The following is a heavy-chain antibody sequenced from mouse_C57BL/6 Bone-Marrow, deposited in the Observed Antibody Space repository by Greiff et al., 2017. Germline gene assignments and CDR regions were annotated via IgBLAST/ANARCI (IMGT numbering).Heavy chain of an antibody. J-gene: IGHJ2*01. V-gene: IGHV1-69*01. CDR1: GYTFTSYW. CDR2: IDPSDSYT. CDR3: ARTGFDY. D-gene: IGHD4-1*01. Sequence: QVKLQQPGAELVMPGASVKLSCKASGYTFTSYWMHWVKQRPGPGLEWIGEIDPSDSYTNYNQKFKGKSTLTVDTSSSTAYMQLSSLTSEDSAVYYCARTGFDYWGKGTTLTVSS.